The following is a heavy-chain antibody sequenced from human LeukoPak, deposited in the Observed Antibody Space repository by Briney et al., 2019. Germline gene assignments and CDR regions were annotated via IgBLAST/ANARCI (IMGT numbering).Heavy chain of an antibody. CDR1: GGSFSGYY. CDR2: INHSGTT. Sequence: KASETLSLTCAVYGGSFSGYYWSWIRQPPGKGLEWIGEINHSGTTTYNPSFKSRVTISVDTSKNQFSLKLSSVTAADTAVYYCARGNYDILAGYAFDIWGQGTMVTVSS. D-gene: IGHD3-9*01. V-gene: IGHV4-34*01. CDR3: ARGNYDILAGYAFDI. J-gene: IGHJ3*02.